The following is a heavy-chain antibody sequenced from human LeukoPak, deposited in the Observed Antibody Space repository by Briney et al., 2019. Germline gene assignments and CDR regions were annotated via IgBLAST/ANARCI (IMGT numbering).Heavy chain of an antibody. J-gene: IGHJ6*03. D-gene: IGHD3-22*01. CDR2: INHSGTT. V-gene: IGHV4-34*01. CDR3: ARGVEQLARFYFYMDV. Sequence: SETLSLTCGVSGGSFSGYLWNWVRQSPGKGLEWIGEINHSGTTNYNPSLKSRVTISLDRSRNQFSLNLTSVTAADTAVFYCARGVEQLARFYFYMDVWGKGTTVTVSS. CDR1: GGSFSGYL.